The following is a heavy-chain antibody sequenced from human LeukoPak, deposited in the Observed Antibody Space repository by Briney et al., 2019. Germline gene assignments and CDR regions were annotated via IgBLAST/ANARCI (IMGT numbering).Heavy chain of an antibody. CDR2: IYTSGST. Sequence: SETLSLTCTVSGDSINSFYWGWIRQPAGKGLEWIGRIYTSGSTNYSPSLKSRVTMSVDTSKNQFSLKLSSVTAADTAVYYCARDVVAAVGSFDYWGQGTQVTVSS. CDR1: GDSINSFY. CDR3: ARDVVAAVGSFDY. V-gene: IGHV4-4*07. D-gene: IGHD2-2*01. J-gene: IGHJ4*02.